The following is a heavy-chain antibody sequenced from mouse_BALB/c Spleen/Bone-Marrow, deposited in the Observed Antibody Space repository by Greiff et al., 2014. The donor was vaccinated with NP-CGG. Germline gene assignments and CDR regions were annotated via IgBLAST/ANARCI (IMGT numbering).Heavy chain of an antibody. Sequence: QVQLKESGAELARPGASVKMSCRASGYTFTTYTIHWVRQRPGQGLEWIGYINPSSGYTNYIQKFKDKATLTADKSSSTAYMQLSSLTSEDSAVYYCARRDDGYVFFDYWSQGTTLTVSS. CDR3: ARRDDGYVFFDY. J-gene: IGHJ2*01. D-gene: IGHD2-3*01. CDR2: INPSSGYT. CDR1: GYTFTTYT. V-gene: IGHV1-4*01.